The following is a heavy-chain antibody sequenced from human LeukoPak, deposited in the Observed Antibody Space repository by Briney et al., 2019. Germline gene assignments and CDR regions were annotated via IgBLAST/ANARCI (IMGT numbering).Heavy chain of an antibody. CDR1: RGTFNNYA. CDR3: ATEPSRSYSFDHLDF. CDR2: VVPMFGIR. Sequence: SVKVSCKTSRGTFNNYAISWVRQAPGQGLEWMGRVVPMFGIRNYPQTFRGRVNITADKATNTVYMELRSLRAEDTAIYYCATEPSRSYSFDHLDFWGLGTPVTVSS. J-gene: IGHJ4*02. D-gene: IGHD5-12*01. V-gene: IGHV1-69*04.